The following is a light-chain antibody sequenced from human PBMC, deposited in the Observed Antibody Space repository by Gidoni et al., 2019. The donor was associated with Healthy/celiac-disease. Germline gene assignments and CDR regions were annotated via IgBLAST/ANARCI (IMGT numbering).Light chain of an antibody. CDR2: EDN. CDR3: QR. V-gene: IGLV6-57*03. Sequence: NFMLTQPHSVSESPGKTVTISCTRSSGSIASNYVQWYQQRPGSAPTTVIYEDNQRPSGVPDRFSGSIDSTSNSASLTISGLKTEDKADYYQQRFGGGTKLTVL. J-gene: IGLJ3*02. CDR1: SGSIASNY.